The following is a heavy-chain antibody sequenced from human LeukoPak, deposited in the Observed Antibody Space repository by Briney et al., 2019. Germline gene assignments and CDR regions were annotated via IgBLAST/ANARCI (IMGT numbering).Heavy chain of an antibody. CDR3: ARGMGPYYYDSSGCYY. D-gene: IGHD3-22*01. V-gene: IGHV1-8*03. Sequence: ASVKVSCKASGYTFTSYDINWLRQATGQGLEWMGWMNPNSGNTGYAQKFQGRVTITRNTSISTAYMELSSLRSEDTAVYYCARGMGPYYYDSSGCYYWGQGTLVTVSS. CDR2: MNPNSGNT. CDR1: GYTFTSYD. J-gene: IGHJ4*02.